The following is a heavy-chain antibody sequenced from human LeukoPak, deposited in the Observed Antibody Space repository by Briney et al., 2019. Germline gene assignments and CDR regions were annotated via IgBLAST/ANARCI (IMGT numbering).Heavy chain of an antibody. CDR2: IFGRDSTT. Sequence: GGSLRLSCAASGFTFSTYGMSWVRQAPRKGLEWVSVIFGRDSTTYYADSVKGRFTISRDNSKNTLYLQMDSLRAEDTAVYYCAKDQRPDSGYDIGYWGQGTLVTVSS. CDR1: GFTFSTYG. CDR3: AKDQRPDSGYDIGY. D-gene: IGHD5-12*01. J-gene: IGHJ4*02. V-gene: IGHV3-23*01.